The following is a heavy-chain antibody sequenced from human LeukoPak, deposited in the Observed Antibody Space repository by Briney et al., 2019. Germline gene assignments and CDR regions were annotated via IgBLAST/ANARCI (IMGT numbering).Heavy chain of an antibody. D-gene: IGHD3-22*01. J-gene: IGHJ4*02. CDR3: ARAPFDHSSGHCAFDS. Sequence: GGSLRLSCAASGFTFSSYSMNWFRQAPGKGLEWVSSISSSSSYIYYADSVKGRFTISRDNAKNSLYLQMNSLRAEDTAVYYCARAPFDHSSGHCAFDSWGQGTLVTVSS. CDR2: ISSSSSYI. CDR1: GFTFSSYS. V-gene: IGHV3-21*01.